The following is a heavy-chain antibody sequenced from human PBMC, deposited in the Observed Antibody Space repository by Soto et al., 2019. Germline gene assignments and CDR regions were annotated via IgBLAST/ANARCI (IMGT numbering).Heavy chain of an antibody. D-gene: IGHD3-22*01. Sequence: ASVKVSCKAPGYTFTDHYLHWVRQAPGQELEWMGWINPISGGTDYAQNFQGRVTMTRDTSISTSSMELSRLRSDDTAVYYCARDIYYYDNIGYYPPPGYWGQGTLVTVSS. CDR2: INPISGGT. CDR3: ARDIYYYDNIGYYPPPGY. V-gene: IGHV1-2*02. J-gene: IGHJ4*02. CDR1: GYTFTDHY.